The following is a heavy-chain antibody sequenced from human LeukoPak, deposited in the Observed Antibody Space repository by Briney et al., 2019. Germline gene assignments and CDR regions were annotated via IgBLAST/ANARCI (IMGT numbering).Heavy chain of an antibody. CDR1: GFTFSSYA. CDR2: ISGSGGST. D-gene: IGHD1-26*01. CDR3: AKHMSGIVGATGS. Sequence: PGGSLRLSCAASGFTFSSYAMSWVRQAPGKGLEWVSAISGSGGSTYYADSVKGRFTIPRDNSKNTLYLQMNSLRAEDTAVYYCAKHMSGIVGATGSWGQGTLVTVSS. J-gene: IGHJ5*02. V-gene: IGHV3-23*01.